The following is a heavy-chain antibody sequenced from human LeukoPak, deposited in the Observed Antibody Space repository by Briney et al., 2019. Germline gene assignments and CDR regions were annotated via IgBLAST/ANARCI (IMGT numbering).Heavy chain of an antibody. CDR3: ATAGSKTRKGAGYYYYYYMDV. Sequence: ASVKVSCKASGYTFTSYDINWVRQATGQGLEWVGWMNPNSGNTGYAQKFQGRVTMTRNTSISTAYMELSSLRSEDGAVYYCATAGSKTRKGAGYYYYYYMDVWGKGTTVTVSS. V-gene: IGHV1-8*01. J-gene: IGHJ6*03. CDR1: GYTFTSYD. D-gene: IGHD3-10*01. CDR2: MNPNSGNT.